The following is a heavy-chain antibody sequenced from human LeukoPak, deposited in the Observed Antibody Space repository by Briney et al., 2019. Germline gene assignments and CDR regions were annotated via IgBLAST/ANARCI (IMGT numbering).Heavy chain of an antibody. D-gene: IGHD1-26*01. CDR2: INPNSGGT. V-gene: IGHV1-2*02. CDR1: GYTFTGYY. Sequence: ASVKVSCKASGYTFTGYYMHWVRQAPGQGLEWMGWINPNSGGTNYAQKFQGRVTMTRDTSISTAYMEVSRLRSDDTAVYYCARGHDSGSPHLDYWGQGTLVTVSS. CDR3: ARGHDSGSPHLDY. J-gene: IGHJ4*02.